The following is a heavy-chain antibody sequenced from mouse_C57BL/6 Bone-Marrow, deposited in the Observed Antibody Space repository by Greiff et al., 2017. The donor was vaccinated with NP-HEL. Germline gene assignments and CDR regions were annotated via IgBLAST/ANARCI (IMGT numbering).Heavy chain of an antibody. D-gene: IGHD2-4*01. Sequence: DVKLVESGEGLVKPGGSLKLSCAASGFTFSSYAMSWVRQTPEKRLEWVAYISSGGDYTYYADTVKGRFTLSRDNARNTLYLQMSSLTSEDTAMYYCTRDGRGRITTRYYAMDDWGKGTSGTVSS. V-gene: IGHV5-9-1*02. CDR3: TRDGRGRITTRYYAMDD. CDR2: ISSGGDYT. CDR1: GFTFSSYA. J-gene: IGHJ4*01.